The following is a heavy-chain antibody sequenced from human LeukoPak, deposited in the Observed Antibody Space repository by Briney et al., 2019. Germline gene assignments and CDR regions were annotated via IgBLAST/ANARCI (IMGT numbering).Heavy chain of an antibody. CDR1: GGSISSGDYY. J-gene: IGHJ4*02. CDR2: IYYSGST. Sequence: SQTLSLTCTVSGGSISSGDYYWSWIRQPPGKGLQWIGYIYYSGSTYYNPSLKSRVTISVDTSKNQFSLKLSSVTAADTAVYYCARDSIVVRGVFDYWGQGTLVTVSS. D-gene: IGHD3-10*01. CDR3: ARDSIVVRGVFDY. V-gene: IGHV4-30-4*01.